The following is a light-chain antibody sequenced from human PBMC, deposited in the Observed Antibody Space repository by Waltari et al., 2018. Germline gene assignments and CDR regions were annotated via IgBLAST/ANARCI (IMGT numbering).Light chain of an antibody. J-gene: IGKJ1*01. Sequence: DIVMTPSPDSLAVSLGERATINCKSSQSVLYSSNNKNFLAWYQQKPRQPPRLLIYWASTRESGVPDRFSGSGSGTNFTLTINSLQAEDVAVYYCQQYYTILRTFGQGTKVEIK. CDR3: QQYYTILRT. CDR2: WAS. CDR1: QSVLYSSNNKNF. V-gene: IGKV4-1*01.